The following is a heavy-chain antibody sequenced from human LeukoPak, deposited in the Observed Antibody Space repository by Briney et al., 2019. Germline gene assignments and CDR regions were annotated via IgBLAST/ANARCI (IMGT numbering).Heavy chain of an antibody. Sequence: GKSLRLSCAASGFPFRSFAMHWVRQAPGKWLECVAVISNDGSEKYYGDSAKGRFTISRDNAKNTLFLQMNNLRIEDTAVYYCVRDGGGGYNGLDSWGQGTLVTVSS. J-gene: IGHJ4*02. CDR1: GFPFRSFA. CDR2: ISNDGSEK. CDR3: VRDGGGGYNGLDS. V-gene: IGHV3-30-3*01. D-gene: IGHD5-24*01.